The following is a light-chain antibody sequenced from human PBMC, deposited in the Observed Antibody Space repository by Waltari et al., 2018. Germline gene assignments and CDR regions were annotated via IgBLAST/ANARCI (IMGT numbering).Light chain of an antibody. CDR2: DVT. V-gene: IGLV2-14*03. CDR1: TSEVGGGND. Sequence: QSALTQPASLSGSPGQSINLSCTGTTSEVGGGNDVAWYQQYPGKVPKFLIYDVTNRPSGASNRFSGSKSGSTASLTIFGINAEDEADYYCSSYRRSITLVVFGGGNKLIVL. J-gene: IGLJ2*01. CDR3: SSYRRSITLVV.